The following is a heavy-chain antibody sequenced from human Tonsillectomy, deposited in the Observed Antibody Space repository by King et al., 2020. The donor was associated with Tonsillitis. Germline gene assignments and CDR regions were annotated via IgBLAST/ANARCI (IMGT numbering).Heavy chain of an antibody. V-gene: IGHV4-39*01. J-gene: IGHJ4*02. CDR1: GGSISSSDHY. CDR3: ARSVSGSFDY. Sequence: LQLQESGPGVVKPSETLSLTCTVSGGSISSSDHYWAWIRQPPGKGLEWIGYMYYSGSIFYNPSLKSRITISGGTSENRFSLKLSSVTAADTAVYFCARSVSGSFDYWGQEALVTVSS. CDR2: MYYSGSI. D-gene: IGHD1-26*01.